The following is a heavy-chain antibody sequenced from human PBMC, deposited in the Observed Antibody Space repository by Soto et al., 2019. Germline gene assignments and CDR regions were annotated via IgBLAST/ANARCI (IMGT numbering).Heavy chain of an antibody. V-gene: IGHV4-39*02. CDR1: GGSISSSSYY. J-gene: IGHJ4*02. D-gene: IGHD3-22*01. Sequence: SETLSLTCTVSGGSISSSSYYWGWIRQPPGKGLEWIGSIYYSGSTYYNPSLKSRVTISVDTSKNQFSLKLSSVTAADTAVYYCAREYYYDSSGYYFDYWGQGTLVTVSS. CDR2: IYYSGST. CDR3: AREYYYDSSGYYFDY.